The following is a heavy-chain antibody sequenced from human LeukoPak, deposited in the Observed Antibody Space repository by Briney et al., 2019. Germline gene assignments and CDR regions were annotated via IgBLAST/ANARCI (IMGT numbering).Heavy chain of an antibody. V-gene: IGHV3-33*01. CDR1: GFTFSSYG. D-gene: IGHD5-12*01. J-gene: IGHJ4*02. Sequence: PGGSLRLSCAASGFTFSSYGMHWVRQAPGKGLEWVAVIWYVGSNKYYADSVKGRFTISRDNSKNTLYLQMNSLRAEDTAVYYCAGTSPSMVANFDYWGQGTLVTVSS. CDR2: IWYVGSNK. CDR3: AGTSPSMVANFDY.